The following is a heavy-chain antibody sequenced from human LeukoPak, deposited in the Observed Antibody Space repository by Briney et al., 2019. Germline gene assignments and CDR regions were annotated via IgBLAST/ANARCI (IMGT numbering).Heavy chain of an antibody. D-gene: IGHD6-19*01. CDR2: ISSSSSYI. Sequence: GGSLRLSCAASGFTFSSYAMSWVRQSPGKGLEWVSSISSSSSYIYYADSVKGRFTISRDNAKNSLYLQMNSLRAEDTAVYYCARVEAVADYYFDYWGQGTLVTVSS. V-gene: IGHV3-21*01. CDR3: ARVEAVADYYFDY. CDR1: GFTFSSYA. J-gene: IGHJ4*02.